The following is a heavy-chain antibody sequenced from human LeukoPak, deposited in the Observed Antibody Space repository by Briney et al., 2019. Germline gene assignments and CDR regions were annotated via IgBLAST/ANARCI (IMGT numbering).Heavy chain of an antibody. CDR2: IYTSGST. D-gene: IGHD3-10*01. CDR3: AREPKVKDTMVRGATDAFDI. Sequence: SETLSLTRTVSGGSISSYYWSWIRQPAGKGLEWIGRIYTSGSTNYNPSLKSRVTMSVDTSKNQFSLKLSSVTAADTAVYYCAREPKVKDTMVRGATDAFDIWGQGTMVTVSS. V-gene: IGHV4-4*07. CDR1: GGSISSYY. J-gene: IGHJ3*02.